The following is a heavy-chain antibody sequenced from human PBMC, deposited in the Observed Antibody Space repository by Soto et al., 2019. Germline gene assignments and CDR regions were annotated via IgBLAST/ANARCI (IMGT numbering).Heavy chain of an antibody. V-gene: IGHV1-3*05. CDR2: INAGNGNT. D-gene: IGHD6-19*01. CDR1: GYTFTSHA. J-gene: IGHJ6*01. Sequence: QVQLVQSGTEEKKPGASVKVSCKTSGYTFTSHAMHWVRQAPGQRLEWMGWINAGNGNTKYSQKFQGRVTITRDTSASTVYMELSSLTSGDTAVYYCARDFRGQWLAIYYYYGMDVW. CDR3: ARDFRGQWLAIYYYYGMDV.